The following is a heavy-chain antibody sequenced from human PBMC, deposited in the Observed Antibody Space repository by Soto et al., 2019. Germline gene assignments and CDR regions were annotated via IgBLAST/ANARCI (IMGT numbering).Heavy chain of an antibody. CDR1: GGSISPFY. V-gene: IGHV4-59*01. J-gene: IGHJ4*02. D-gene: IGHD2-15*01. CDR3: ARVGGVAARTFDY. Sequence: LSLTCTVSGGSISPFYWSWVRQPPGKGLEWIGYLYYSGNTNYNPSLKSRVTISVDAPKNQVSLRLTSVTAADTAVYYCARVGGVAARTFDYWGQGTVVTVS. CDR2: LYYSGNT.